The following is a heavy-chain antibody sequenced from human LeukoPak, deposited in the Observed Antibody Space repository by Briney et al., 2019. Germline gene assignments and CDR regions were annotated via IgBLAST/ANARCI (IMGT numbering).Heavy chain of an antibody. V-gene: IGHV3-7*01. CDR2: IGRDGSER. J-gene: IGHJ2*01. CDR1: GFPFSSYS. D-gene: IGHD4-23*01. CDR3: AAPKQNGNSGSRWYHDL. Sequence: PGGSLRLSCIASGFPFSSYSMTWVRQAPGKGLHWLAYIGRDGSERLYVDSVKGRFTISRDNAKNSLYLQMNSLGDEDTAVYYCAAPKQNGNSGSRWYHDLWGRGTMVTVSS.